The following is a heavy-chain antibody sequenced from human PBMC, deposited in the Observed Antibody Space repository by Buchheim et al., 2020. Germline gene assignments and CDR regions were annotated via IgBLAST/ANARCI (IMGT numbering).Heavy chain of an antibody. J-gene: IGHJ6*02. CDR3: ARVSSRGYYYGMDV. V-gene: IGHV3-33*01. D-gene: IGHD6-13*01. CDR2: IWYDGSNK. Sequence: QVQLVESGGGVVQPGRSLKLSCAASGFTFSSYGMHWVRQAPGKGLEWVAVIWYDGSNKYYADSVKGRFTISRDNSKNTLYLQMNSLRAEDTAVYYCARVSSRGYYYGMDVWGQGTT. CDR1: GFTFSSYG.